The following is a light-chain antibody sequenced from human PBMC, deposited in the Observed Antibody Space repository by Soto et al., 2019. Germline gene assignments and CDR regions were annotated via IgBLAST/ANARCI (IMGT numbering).Light chain of an antibody. J-gene: IGKJ1*01. CDR3: QQYGSSPPWT. Sequence: EIVLTQSPGTLSLSPGERATLSCRASQSVSSSYLAWYQQKPGQAPRLLIYGASSRATGNPDRFSGSGSGTDLTLTISRLEPEEFAVYYCQQYGSSPPWTFGQGTKVEIK. CDR1: QSVSSSY. V-gene: IGKV3-20*01. CDR2: GAS.